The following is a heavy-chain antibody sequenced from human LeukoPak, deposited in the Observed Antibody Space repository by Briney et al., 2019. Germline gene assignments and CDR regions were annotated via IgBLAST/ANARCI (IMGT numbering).Heavy chain of an antibody. D-gene: IGHD3-16*01. CDR1: GITNYW. Sequence: GESLRLSCVGSGITNYWMTWVRQAPGKGLESVANINKDSSERYYLDSVKGRFTISRDNTKSSLFLQMNSQRVEDTGIYYCATDLNWVAYWGQGARVTVSS. CDR2: INKDSSER. V-gene: IGHV3-7*01. CDR3: ATDLNWVAY. J-gene: IGHJ4*02.